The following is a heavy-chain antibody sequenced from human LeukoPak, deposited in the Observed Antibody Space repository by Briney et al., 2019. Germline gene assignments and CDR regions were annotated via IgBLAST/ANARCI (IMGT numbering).Heavy chain of an antibody. CDR3: ARDPLRVLMVYATHNWFDP. CDR1: GYTFTGYY. CDR2: INPNSGGT. J-gene: IGHJ5*02. Sequence: GASVKVSCKASGYTFTGYYMHWVRQAPGQGLEWMGWINPNSGGTNYAQKFQGRVTMTRDTSISTAYMELSRLRSDDTAMYYCARDPLRVLMVYATHNWFDPWGQGTLVTVSS. D-gene: IGHD2-8*01. V-gene: IGHV1-2*02.